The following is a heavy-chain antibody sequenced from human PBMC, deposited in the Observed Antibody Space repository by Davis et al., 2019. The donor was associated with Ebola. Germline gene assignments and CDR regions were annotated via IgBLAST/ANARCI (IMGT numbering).Heavy chain of an antibody. J-gene: IGHJ4*02. CDR1: GFTFSSYS. Sequence: GESLKISCAASGFTFSSYSMNWVRQAPGKGLEWVSSISSSSSYIYYADSVKGRFTISRDNAKNSLYLQMNSLRAEDTAVYYCAKGLNGDYWGQGTLVTVSS. CDR2: ISSSSSYI. V-gene: IGHV3-21*04. CDR3: AKGLNGDY. D-gene: IGHD2-8*01.